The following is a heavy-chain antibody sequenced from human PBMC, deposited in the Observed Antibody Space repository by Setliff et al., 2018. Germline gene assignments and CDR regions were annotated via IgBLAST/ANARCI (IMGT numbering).Heavy chain of an antibody. D-gene: IGHD6-13*01. J-gene: IGHJ4*02. Sequence: ASVKVSCKSSGFTFTDYGITWVRQVPGQGLEWMGWINNYNFNTQYAQKFQGRVTVTTDTSTTTAYMELRSLRADDTAVYYCARGGLAAAGRKGGVEYWGQGTVVTV. V-gene: IGHV1-18*01. CDR2: INNYNFNT. CDR1: GFTFTDYG. CDR3: ARGGLAAAGRKGGVEY.